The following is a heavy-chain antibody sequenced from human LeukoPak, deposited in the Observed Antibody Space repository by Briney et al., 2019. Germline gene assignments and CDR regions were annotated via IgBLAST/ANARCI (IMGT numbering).Heavy chain of an antibody. CDR1: GFTFDDYG. CDR3: ARDPSSGYYSDFDY. CDR2: INWNGGST. J-gene: IGHJ4*02. D-gene: IGHD3-22*01. V-gene: IGHV3-20*04. Sequence: GGSLRLSCAASGFTFDDYGMSWVRQAPGKGLEWVSGINWNGGSTGYADSVKGRFTISRDNAKNSLYLQMNSLRAEDTALYYCARDPSSGYYSDFDYWGQGTLVTVSS.